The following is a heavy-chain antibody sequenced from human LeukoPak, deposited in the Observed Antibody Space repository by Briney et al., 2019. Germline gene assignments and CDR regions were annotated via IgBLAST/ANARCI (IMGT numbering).Heavy chain of an antibody. CDR3: AKFGVDYDMIV. CDR2: IYYKGNA. V-gene: IGHV4-59*01. CDR1: GGSISGSY. Sequence: SETLSLTCIVSGGSISGSYWTWVRQPPGKGLEWIWQIYYKGNADYNPALKSRVTLSVDTSKTQFSLKLTAMTAADTAVYYCAKFGVDYDMIVWGQGTTVTVS. J-gene: IGHJ6*02. D-gene: IGHD3-16*01.